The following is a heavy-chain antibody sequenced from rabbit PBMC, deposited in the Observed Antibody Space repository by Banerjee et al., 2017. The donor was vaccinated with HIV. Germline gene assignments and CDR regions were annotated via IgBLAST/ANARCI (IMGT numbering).Heavy chain of an antibody. CDR1: GFDFSSYYM. CDR2: IYTSSGTT. CDR3: ARSIYASSSGYPNYFNL. J-gene: IGHJ4*01. Sequence: QEQLKESGGGLVQAGGSLKLSCIASGFDFSSYYMSWVRQAPGKGLEWIACIYTSSGTTYYASWAKGRFTISKTSSTTVTLQMTSLTAADTATYFCARSIYASSSGYPNYFNLWGPGTLVTDS. D-gene: IGHD1-1*01. V-gene: IGHV1S45*01.